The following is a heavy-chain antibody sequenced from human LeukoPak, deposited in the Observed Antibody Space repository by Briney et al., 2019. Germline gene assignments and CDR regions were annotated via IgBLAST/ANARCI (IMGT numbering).Heavy chain of an antibody. V-gene: IGHV4-59*02. Sequence: SETLSLTCTVSGGSVSSYNWSWIRQPPGKGLEWIGYIYSTGSTDYNPSLKSRVTISVDTSKNQFSLKLSSVTAADTAVYYCARDYCSGGSCYSYFDYWGQGTLVTVSS. CDR3: ARDYCSGGSCYSYFDY. CDR1: GGSVSSYN. CDR2: IYSTGST. J-gene: IGHJ4*02. D-gene: IGHD2-15*01.